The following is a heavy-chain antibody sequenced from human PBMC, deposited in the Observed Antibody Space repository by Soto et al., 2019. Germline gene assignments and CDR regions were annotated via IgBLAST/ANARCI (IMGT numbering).Heavy chain of an antibody. J-gene: IGHJ6*02. Sequence: ASVKVSCKASGYTFTGQYIHWVRQAPGQGLEWMGWINPNSGGTNYAQKFQGRVTMTRDPSISTAYMELSRLRSDDTAVYYCTRLPHPGLFEYDMDVWGQGTTV. CDR1: GYTFTGQY. CDR2: INPNSGGT. CDR3: TRLPHPGLFEYDMDV. V-gene: IGHV1-2*02.